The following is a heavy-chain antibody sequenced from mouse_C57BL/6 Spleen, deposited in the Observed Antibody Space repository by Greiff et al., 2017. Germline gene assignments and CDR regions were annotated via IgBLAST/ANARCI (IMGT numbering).Heavy chain of an antibody. D-gene: IGHD1-1*01. CDR1: GFTFSDYY. CDR2: INYDGSST. V-gene: IGHV5-16*01. CDR3: ARSITTVVATDWYFDV. J-gene: IGHJ1*03. Sequence: EVMLVESEGGLVQPGSSMKLSCTASGFTFSDYYMAWVRQVPEKGLEWVANINYDGSSTYYLDSLKSRFIISRDNAKNILYLQMSSLKSEDTATYYCARSITTVVATDWYFDVWGTGTTVTVSS.